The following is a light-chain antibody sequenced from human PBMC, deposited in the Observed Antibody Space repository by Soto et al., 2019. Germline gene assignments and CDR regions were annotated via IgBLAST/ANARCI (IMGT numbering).Light chain of an antibody. Sequence: QSVLTQPPSASGTPGQRVTISCSGSSSNIGSNYVYWYQQLPGTAPKLLIYRNNQRPSGVPDRFSGSKSGTSASLAISGLRSEDEADYYCAAWDDSLSGNYVFGTGTKLTVL. CDR3: AAWDDSLSGNYV. J-gene: IGLJ1*01. CDR1: SSNIGSNY. V-gene: IGLV1-47*01. CDR2: RNN.